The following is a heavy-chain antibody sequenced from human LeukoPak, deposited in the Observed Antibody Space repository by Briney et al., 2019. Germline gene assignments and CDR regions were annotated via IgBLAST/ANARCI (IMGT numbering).Heavy chain of an antibody. CDR3: ARDKGDDSSGYYYQRRRAFDY. CDR2: ITHSGST. CDR1: GGSFSGYY. Sequence: SETLSLTCAVYGGSFSGYYWSWLRQPPGKGLEWIGEITHSGSTNYNPSLTSRVTISVDTSKNQFSLKLSSVTAADTAVYYCARDKGDDSSGYYYQRRRAFDYWGQGTLVTVSS. D-gene: IGHD3-22*01. J-gene: IGHJ4*02. V-gene: IGHV4-34*01.